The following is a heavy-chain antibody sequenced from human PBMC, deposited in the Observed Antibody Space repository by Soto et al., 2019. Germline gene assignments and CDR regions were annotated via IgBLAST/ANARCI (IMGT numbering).Heavy chain of an antibody. Sequence: SVKVSCKASGGTFSSYAISWVRQAPGQGLEWMGGIIPIFGTANYAQKFQGRVTITADESTSTAYMELSSLRSEDTAVYYCAREPSVSSSWHDAFDIWGQGTMVTVSS. CDR3: AREPSVSSSWHDAFDI. CDR1: GGTFSSYA. V-gene: IGHV1-69*13. D-gene: IGHD6-13*01. CDR2: IIPIFGTA. J-gene: IGHJ3*02.